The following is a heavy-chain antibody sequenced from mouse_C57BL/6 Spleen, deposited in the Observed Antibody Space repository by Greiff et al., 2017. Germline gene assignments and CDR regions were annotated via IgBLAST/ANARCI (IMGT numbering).Heavy chain of an antibody. J-gene: IGHJ4*01. CDR2: ILPGSGST. CDR3: ARSPYYYGSSYRYAMDY. CDR1: GYTFTGYW. V-gene: IGHV1-9*01. Sequence: QVQLKQSGAELMKPGASVKLSCKATGYTFTGYWIEWVKQRPGHGLEWIGEILPGSGSTNYNEKFKGKATFTADTSSNTAYMQLSSLTTEDSAIYYCARSPYYYGSSYRYAMDYWGQGTSVTVSS. D-gene: IGHD1-1*01.